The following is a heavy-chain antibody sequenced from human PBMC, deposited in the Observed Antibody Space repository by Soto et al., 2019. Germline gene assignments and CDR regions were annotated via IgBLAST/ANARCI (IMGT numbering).Heavy chain of an antibody. CDR3: AKDGRVLLWFGSDI. CDR2: ISGSGGST. CDR1: GFTFSSYA. V-gene: IGHV3-23*01. D-gene: IGHD3-10*01. Sequence: PGGSLRLSCAASGFTFSSYAMSWVRQAPGKGLEWVSAISGSGGSTYYADSVKGRFTISRDNSKNTLYLQMNSLRAEDAAVYYCAKDGRVLLWFGSDIWGQGTMVTVSS. J-gene: IGHJ3*02.